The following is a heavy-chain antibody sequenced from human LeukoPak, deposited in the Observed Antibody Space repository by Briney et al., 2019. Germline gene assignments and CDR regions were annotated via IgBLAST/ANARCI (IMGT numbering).Heavy chain of an antibody. D-gene: IGHD3-10*02. J-gene: IGHJ6*04. V-gene: IGHV3-21*01. CDR1: GFTFSSYS. CDR2: ISGSGTYI. Sequence: GGSLRLSCAASGFTFSSYSMNWVRQAPGKGLEWVSSISGSGTYIYYADSVKGRFTISRDNAKNSLYLQMNSLRAEDTAVYYCAELGITMIGGVWGKGTTVTISS. CDR3: AELGITMIGGV.